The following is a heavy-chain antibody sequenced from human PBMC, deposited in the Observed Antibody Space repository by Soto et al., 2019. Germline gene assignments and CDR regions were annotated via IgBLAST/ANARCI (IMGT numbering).Heavy chain of an antibody. Sequence: ASVKVSCKASGYTFTSYGISWVRQAPGQGLEWMGWISAYNGNTNYAQKLQGRVTMTTDTSTSTAYMELRSLRSDDTAVYYCVRADCSGGSCYYYYGMDVWGQGTTVTVSS. CDR3: VRADCSGGSCYYYYGMDV. V-gene: IGHV1-18*01. J-gene: IGHJ6*02. CDR2: ISAYNGNT. D-gene: IGHD2-15*01. CDR1: GYTFTSYG.